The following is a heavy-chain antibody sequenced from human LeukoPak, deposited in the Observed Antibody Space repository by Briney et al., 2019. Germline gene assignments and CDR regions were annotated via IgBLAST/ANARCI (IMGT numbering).Heavy chain of an antibody. J-gene: IGHJ4*02. CDR3: ARVVDPVVPAATGAWYFDY. V-gene: IGHV3-48*04. CDR2: ISSSSSTI. Sequence: PGGSLRLSCAASGFTFSSFSMNWVRQAPGKGLEWVSYISSSSSTIYYADSVKGRFTISRDNAKNSLYLQMNSLRAEDTAVYYCARVVDPVVPAATGAWYFDYWGQGTLVTVSS. CDR1: GFTFSSFS. D-gene: IGHD2-2*01.